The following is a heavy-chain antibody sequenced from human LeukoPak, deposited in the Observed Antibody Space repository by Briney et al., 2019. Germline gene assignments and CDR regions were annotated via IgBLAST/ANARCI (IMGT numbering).Heavy chain of an antibody. V-gene: IGHV3-66*01. D-gene: IGHD1-1*01. CDR2: IYSGGST. Sequence: PGGSLRLSCAASEFSVGSNYMNWVRQAPGKGLEWVSVIYSGGSTYYADSVKGRFTISRDNSKNTLYLQMNSLRAEDTAVYYCAKDFSPGTYDYWGQGTLVTVSS. CDR3: AKDFSPGTYDY. J-gene: IGHJ4*02. CDR1: EFSVGSNY.